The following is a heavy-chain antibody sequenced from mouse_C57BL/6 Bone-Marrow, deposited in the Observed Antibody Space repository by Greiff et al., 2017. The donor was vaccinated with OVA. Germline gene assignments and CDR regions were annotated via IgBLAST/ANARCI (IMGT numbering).Heavy chain of an antibody. Sequence: QVQLQQSGAELARPGASVKLSCKASGYTFTSYGISWVKQRTGQGLEWIGEIYPRSGNTYYNEKFKGKATLTADKSSSTAYMELRSLTAEDSAVYFCARWTRGWDAMDYWGQGTSVTVSS. V-gene: IGHV1-81*01. CDR3: ARWTRGWDAMDY. D-gene: IGHD3-3*01. CDR1: GYTFTSYG. CDR2: IYPRSGNT. J-gene: IGHJ4*01.